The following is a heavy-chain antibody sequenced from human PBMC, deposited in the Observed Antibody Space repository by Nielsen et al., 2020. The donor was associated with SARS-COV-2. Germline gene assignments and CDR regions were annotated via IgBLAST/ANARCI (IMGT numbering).Heavy chain of an antibody. D-gene: IGHD3-3*01. CDR2: ISSSSYI. CDR3: AREGQVTIFGVVITSEYYGMDV. Sequence: VRQAPGKGLEWVSSISSSSYIYYADSVKGRFTISRDNAKNSLYLQMNSLRAEDTAVYYCAREGQVTIFGVVITSEYYGMDVWGQGTTVTVSS. V-gene: IGHV3-21*03. J-gene: IGHJ6*02.